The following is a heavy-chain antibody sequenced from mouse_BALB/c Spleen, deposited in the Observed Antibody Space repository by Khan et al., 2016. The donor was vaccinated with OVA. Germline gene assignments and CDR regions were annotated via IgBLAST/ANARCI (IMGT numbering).Heavy chain of an antibody. CDR2: IWPGCST. CDR1: GFSLTSYG. V-gene: IGHV2-9*02. J-gene: IGHJ2*01. CDR3: ARVEDI. D-gene: IGHD1-3*01. Sequence: VQLQESGPGLVAPSPSLSITCTVSGFSLTSYGVHWVRQPPGKGLEWMGVIWPGCSTTYNSAIMSSLTISKDNSKSQVFLKMNGLPADDTAMYYCARVEDIWGQGTTLTVSS.